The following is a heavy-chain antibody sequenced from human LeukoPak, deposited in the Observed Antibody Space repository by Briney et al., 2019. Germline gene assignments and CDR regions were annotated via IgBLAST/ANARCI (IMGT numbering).Heavy chain of an antibody. CDR3: ARARSSIRLGELSPDDAFDI. CDR1: GGSISSGDYY. V-gene: IGHV4-30-4*01. J-gene: IGHJ3*02. Sequence: PSETLSLTCTVSGGSISSGDYYWSWIRQPPGKGLEWLGYIYYSGSTYYNPSLKSRVTISVDTSKNQFSLKLSSVTAADTAVYYCARARSSIRLGELSPDDAFDIWGQGTMVTVSS. D-gene: IGHD3-16*02. CDR2: IYYSGST.